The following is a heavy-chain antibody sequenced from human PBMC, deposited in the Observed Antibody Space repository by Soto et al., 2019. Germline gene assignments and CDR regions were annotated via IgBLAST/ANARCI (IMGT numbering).Heavy chain of an antibody. D-gene: IGHD3-22*01. Sequence: PGGSLRLSCAASGFTIGDFWMSWVRQAPGKGLEWVANIKQDGSEKYYVGSVKGRFTISRDSAKNSLYLQMDNLRGEDTAVYYCVRTVVVVVPDNFDHWGQGTLVTVSS. CDR1: GFTIGDFW. CDR2: IKQDGSEK. V-gene: IGHV3-7*01. J-gene: IGHJ4*02. CDR3: VRTVVVVVPDNFDH.